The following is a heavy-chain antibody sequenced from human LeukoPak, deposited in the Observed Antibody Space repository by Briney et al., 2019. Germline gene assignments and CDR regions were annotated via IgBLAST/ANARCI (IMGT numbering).Heavy chain of an antibody. J-gene: IGHJ4*02. CDR1: GFTFSSYW. V-gene: IGHV3-74*03. D-gene: IGHD3-16*02. Sequence: GGSLRLSCAPSGFTFSSYWMHWIRQAPGKGLEWVSRINTDGSTITYADSVKGRFTISRDNARNTLYLRMNSLRDEDTAVYYCARAGSYRFDYWGQGTLVTVSS. CDR2: INTDGSTI. CDR3: ARAGSYRFDY.